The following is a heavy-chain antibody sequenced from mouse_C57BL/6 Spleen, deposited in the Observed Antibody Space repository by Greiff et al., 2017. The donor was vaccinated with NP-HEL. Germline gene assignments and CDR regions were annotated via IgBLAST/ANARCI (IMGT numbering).Heavy chain of an antibody. Sequence: EVQRVESGGGLVKPGGSLKLSCAASGFTFSSYAMSWVRQTPEKRLEWVATISDGGSYTYYPDNVKGRFTISRDNAKNNLYLQMSHLKSEDTAMYYCARGNYYGSSPDYWGQGTTLTVSS. J-gene: IGHJ2*01. CDR2: ISDGGSYT. V-gene: IGHV5-4*01. CDR1: GFTFSSYA. CDR3: ARGNYYGSSPDY. D-gene: IGHD1-1*01.